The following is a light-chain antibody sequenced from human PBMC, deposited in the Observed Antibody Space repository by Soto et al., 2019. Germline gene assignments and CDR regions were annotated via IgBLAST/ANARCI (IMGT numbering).Light chain of an antibody. J-gene: IGLJ2*01. Sequence: QSALTQPPSASGSPGQSVTISCTGTSSDVGGYNSVSWYQHHPGKAPKLMIYAVSRRPSRVPDRFSGSKSGNTASLTVSGLQAEDEADYYGSSYSGSINVVFGGGTKLTVL. CDR2: AVS. CDR1: SSDVGGYNS. CDR3: SSYSGSINVV. V-gene: IGLV2-8*01.